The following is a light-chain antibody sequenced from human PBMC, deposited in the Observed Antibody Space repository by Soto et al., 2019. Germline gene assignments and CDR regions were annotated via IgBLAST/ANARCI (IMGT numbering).Light chain of an antibody. V-gene: IGLV1-47*01. CDR2: RNN. Sequence: QSVLTQPPSASWTPGQRVTISCSGSSSNIGSNYVYWYQQLPGTAPKLLIYRNNQRPSGVPDRFSGSKSGTSASLAISGFRSEDEANYYCAAWDDSLSGVVFGGGTKLTVL. CDR1: SSNIGSNY. CDR3: AAWDDSLSGVV. J-gene: IGLJ3*02.